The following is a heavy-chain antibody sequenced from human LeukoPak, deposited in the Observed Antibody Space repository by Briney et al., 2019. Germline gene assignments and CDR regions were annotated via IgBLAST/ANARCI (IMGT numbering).Heavy chain of an antibody. CDR3: ARDTDWFDP. Sequence: PGGSLRLSCAASGFTFSSYSMNWVRQAPGKGLEWVSYISSSSSTIYYADSVKGRFTISRDNAKNSLYLQVNSLRAEDTAVYYCARDTDWFDPWGQGTLVTVSS. J-gene: IGHJ5*02. CDR2: ISSSSSTI. CDR1: GFTFSSYS. V-gene: IGHV3-48*01.